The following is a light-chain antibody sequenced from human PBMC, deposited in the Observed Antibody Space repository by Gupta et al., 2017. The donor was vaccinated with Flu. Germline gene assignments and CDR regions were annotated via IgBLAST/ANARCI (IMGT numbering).Light chain of an antibody. Sequence: DIVMTQSPLSLPVTPGEPASISCRSSQSLLHSNGYNYLDWYLQKPGQSPQLLIYLGSNRASGAPDRFSGSGSGTDFTLKISRVEAEDVGVYYCRQALQTPGTFGQGTKVEIK. J-gene: IGKJ1*01. CDR2: LGS. CDR1: QSLLHSNGYNY. CDR3: RQALQTPGT. V-gene: IGKV2-28*01.